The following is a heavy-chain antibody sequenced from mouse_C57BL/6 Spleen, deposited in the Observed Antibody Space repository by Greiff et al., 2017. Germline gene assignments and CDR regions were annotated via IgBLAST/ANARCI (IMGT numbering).Heavy chain of an antibody. CDR3: SRSPYSYYPFDY. CDR1: GFTFTDYY. Sequence: EVMLVESGGGLVQPGGSLSLSCAASGFTFTDYYMSWVRQPPGKALEWLGVIRNKANGYTTEYSAYVKGRFPISRDNSQSIIYLQMNALSAEDSATYSCSRSPYSYYPFDYWGQGTTLTVSS. J-gene: IGHJ2*01. V-gene: IGHV7-3*01. CDR2: IRNKANGYTT. D-gene: IGHD2-12*01.